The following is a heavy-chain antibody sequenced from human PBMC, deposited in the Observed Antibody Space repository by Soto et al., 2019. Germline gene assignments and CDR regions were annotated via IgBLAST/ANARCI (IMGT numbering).Heavy chain of an antibody. CDR1: GFTFSSYG. V-gene: IGHV3-30*18. CDR2: ISYDGNNK. Sequence: PGGSLRLSCAASGFTFSSYGMHWVRQAPGKGLEWVAVISYDGNNKYYADSVKGRFTISRDNSKNTLYLQMNSLRAEDTAVYYCAKILQLGDYAYYYYGMDVCGQGTTVTVSS. CDR3: AKILQLGDYAYYYYGMDV. J-gene: IGHJ6*02. D-gene: IGHD4-17*01.